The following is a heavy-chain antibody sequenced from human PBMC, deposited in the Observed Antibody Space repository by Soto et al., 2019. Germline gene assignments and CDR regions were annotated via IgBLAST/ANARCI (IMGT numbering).Heavy chain of an antibody. J-gene: IGHJ4*02. CDR1: GFTFSSAW. D-gene: IGHD2-2*01. CDR3: ATVYCATTSCYAPFDY. V-gene: IGHV3-15*01. Sequence: GGSLRLSCAASGFTFSSAWMSWVRQAPGQGLEWVGRIKTNSDGGPVDYASPVKGRFTISRDDSKSTLYLDLNSLKTEDTGVYFCATVYCATTSCYAPFDYWGKGTLVTVSS. CDR2: IKTNSDGGPV.